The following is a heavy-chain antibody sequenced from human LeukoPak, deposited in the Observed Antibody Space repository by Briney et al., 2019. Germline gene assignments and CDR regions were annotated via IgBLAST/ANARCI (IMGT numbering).Heavy chain of an antibody. D-gene: IGHD1-26*01. CDR2: ISSSSSYI. Sequence: GGSLRLSCAASGFTFSSYSMNWVRQAPGKGQEWVSSISSSSSYIYYADSVKGRFTISRDNAKNSLYLQMNSLRAEDTAVYYCARGLVGATGAYYFDYWGQGTLVTVSS. CDR3: ARGLVGATGAYYFDY. CDR1: GFTFSSYS. J-gene: IGHJ4*02. V-gene: IGHV3-21*01.